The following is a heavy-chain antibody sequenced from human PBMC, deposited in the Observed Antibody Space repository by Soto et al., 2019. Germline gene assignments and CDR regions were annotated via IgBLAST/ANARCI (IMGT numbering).Heavy chain of an antibody. CDR1: VFTFSSCA. D-gene: IGHD3-3*01. V-gene: IGHV3-23*01. CDR2: ISGSGGST. Sequence: GGSLRLSCSSSVFTFSSCAMSWFREAPGKWVEWVSAISGSGGSTYYADSVKGRFTISRDNSKNTLYLQMNSLRAEDTAVYYCAKGRGVTIFGVVTVDFDYWGQGTLVTVSS. CDR3: AKGRGVTIFGVVTVDFDY. J-gene: IGHJ4*02.